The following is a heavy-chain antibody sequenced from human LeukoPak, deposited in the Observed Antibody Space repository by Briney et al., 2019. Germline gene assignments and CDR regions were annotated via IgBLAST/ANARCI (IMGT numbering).Heavy chain of an antibody. V-gene: IGHV3-30*03. CDR3: AITVRDY. CDR2: ISYDGSNK. J-gene: IGHJ4*02. D-gene: IGHD1-1*01. Sequence: GLEWVAVISYDGSNKYYADSVKGRFTISRDNSKNTLYLQMNSLRAEDTAVYYCAITVRDYWGQGTLVTVSS.